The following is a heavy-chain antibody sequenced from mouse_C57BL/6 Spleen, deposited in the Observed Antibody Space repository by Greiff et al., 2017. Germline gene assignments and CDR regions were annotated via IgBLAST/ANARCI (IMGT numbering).Heavy chain of an antibody. CDR2: ISSGGDYI. V-gene: IGHV5-9-1*02. Sequence: EVKVVESGEGLVKPGGSLKLSCAASGFTFSSYAMSWVRQTPEKRLEWVAYISSGGDYIYYADTVKGRFTISRDNARNTLYLQMSSLKSEDTAMYYCTREEDYDGNYYAMDYWGQGTSVTVSS. D-gene: IGHD2-4*01. CDR1: GFTFSSYA. J-gene: IGHJ4*01. CDR3: TREEDYDGNYYAMDY.